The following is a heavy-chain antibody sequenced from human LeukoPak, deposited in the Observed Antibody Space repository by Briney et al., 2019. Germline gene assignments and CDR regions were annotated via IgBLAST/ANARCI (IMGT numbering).Heavy chain of an antibody. CDR2: VHGSGST. V-gene: IGHV4-4*07. D-gene: IGHD4-17*01. Sequence: PSETLSLTCTVSGVSISTYYWTWIRQSAGKGLEWIGRVHGSGSTNYNPSLVSRVTMSLDTSKNQFSLKVSSVTAADTGMYYCARRDGYGAFGYWAQGTLVTVSS. CDR3: ARRDGYGAFGY. J-gene: IGHJ4*02. CDR1: GVSISTYY.